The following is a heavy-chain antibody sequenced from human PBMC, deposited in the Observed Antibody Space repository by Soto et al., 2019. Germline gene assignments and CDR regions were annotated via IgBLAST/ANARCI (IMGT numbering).Heavy chain of an antibody. CDR3: AREGVAPYYYNGIDV. D-gene: IGHD5-12*01. J-gene: IGHJ6*02. CDR1: GYTFTRSG. V-gene: IGHV1-18*01. CDR2: ISTYNGDT. Sequence: ASVKVSCKASGYTFTRSGISWVRQAPGQGLEWMGWISTYNGDTNYAQTFQGRVTMTTDTSTSTVHMEVRSLRSDDTAVYYCAREGVAPYYYNGIDVWGQGTTVTVSS.